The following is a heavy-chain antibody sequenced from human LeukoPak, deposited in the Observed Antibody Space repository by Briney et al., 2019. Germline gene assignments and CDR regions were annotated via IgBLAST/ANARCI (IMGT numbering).Heavy chain of an antibody. J-gene: IGHJ4*02. CDR1: GGSVSSTEFS. D-gene: IGHD3-9*01. Sequence: PSETLSLTCTVSGGSVSSTEFSWGWIRQPLGKGLQWVGNLYYSGSTSYHPSLNSRVTMSVDTSKNQFSLKMTSVTAADTAVYYCARLSKGRYFDYIFDYWGQGSLVTVSS. V-gene: IGHV4-39*01. CDR3: ARLSKGRYFDYIFDY. CDR2: LYYSGST.